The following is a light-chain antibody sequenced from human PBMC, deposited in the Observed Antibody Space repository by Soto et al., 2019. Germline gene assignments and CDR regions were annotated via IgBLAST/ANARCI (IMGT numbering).Light chain of an antibody. CDR3: QHYNNWLGT. CDR1: QSVSSSY. J-gene: IGKJ4*01. Sequence: ETVLTQSPGTLSLSPGERATLSCRASQSVSSSYLAWYQQKPGQAPRLLIYGASTRATGIPDRFSGSGSGTEFILTISSLQSEDFVVYYCQHYNNWLGTFGGGTKVDIK. CDR2: GAS. V-gene: IGKV3-15*01.